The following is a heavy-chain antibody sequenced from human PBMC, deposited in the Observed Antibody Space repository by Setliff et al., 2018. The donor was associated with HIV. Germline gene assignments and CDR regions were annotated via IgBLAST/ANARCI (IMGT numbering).Heavy chain of an antibody. CDR1: GFTVSSNY. Sequence: LRLSCVASGFTVSSNYMSWVRQAPGKGLEWVSVIYSGGSTYYADSVKGRFSISRDNSKNTLYLQMNSLRAEDTAVYYCARVVRGVTAHYFDYWGQGTPVTVSS. D-gene: IGHD3-10*01. CDR3: ARVVRGVTAHYFDY. J-gene: IGHJ4*02. CDR2: IYSGGST. V-gene: IGHV3-66*01.